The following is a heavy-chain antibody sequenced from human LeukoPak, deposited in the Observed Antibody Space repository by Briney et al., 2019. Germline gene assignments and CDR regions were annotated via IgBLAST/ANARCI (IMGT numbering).Heavy chain of an antibody. J-gene: IGHJ6*03. D-gene: IGHD5-12*01. Sequence: SETLSLTCAVSGYSISSGYYWGWIRQPPGRGLEWIGSMYHSGSTYYNPSLKSRVTISVDTSENQFSLKLTSVTAADTAVYFCARHRLSTTSGYAFDYMDVWGKGTTVTVSS. CDR1: GYSISSGYY. V-gene: IGHV4-38-2*01. CDR3: ARHRLSTTSGYAFDYMDV. CDR2: MYHSGST.